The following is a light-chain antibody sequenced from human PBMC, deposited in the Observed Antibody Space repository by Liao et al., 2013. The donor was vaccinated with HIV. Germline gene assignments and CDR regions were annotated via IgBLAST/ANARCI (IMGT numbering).Light chain of an antibody. J-gene: IGLJ3*02. CDR1: NIGGRS. V-gene: IGLV3-21*04. CDR3: QVWDSRSGHS. CDR2: YDG. Sequence: SYELTQPPSVSVAPGKTAKITCGGNNIGGRSVHWYQQKPGQAPVLVIYYDGDRPSGIPARFSGSNSGNTATLTISRAEAGDEADYYCQVWDSRSGHSFGGGTKLTVL.